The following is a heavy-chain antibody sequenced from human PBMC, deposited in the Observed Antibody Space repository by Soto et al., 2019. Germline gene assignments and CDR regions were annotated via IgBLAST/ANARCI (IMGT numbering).Heavy chain of an antibody. CDR1: GFTFSSYA. D-gene: IGHD6-19*01. CDR2: ISGSGDST. J-gene: IGHJ4*02. Sequence: EVQLLESGGGLVQPGGSLRLSCAASGFTFSSYAMSWVRQAPGKGLEWVSVISGSGDSTYYAASVKGRFTISRDNSKNTLYLQMTSLRAEDTAVYYCAKRTSGWYFDYWGQGTLVTVSS. CDR3: AKRTSGWYFDY. V-gene: IGHV3-23*01.